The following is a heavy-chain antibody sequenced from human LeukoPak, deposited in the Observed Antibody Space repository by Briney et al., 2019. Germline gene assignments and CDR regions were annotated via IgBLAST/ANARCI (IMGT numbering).Heavy chain of an antibody. J-gene: IGHJ4*02. CDR3: ARAADYYDSSGYRTTADY. V-gene: IGHV4-4*07. Sequence: SETLSLTCIVSGGSISSYYWSWIRQPAGKGLEWIGRIYTSGSTNYNPSLKRLVTMSVDTSKNQFSLKLSSVTAADTAVYYCARAADYYDSSGYRTTADYWGQGTLVTVSS. CDR1: GGSISSYY. D-gene: IGHD3-22*01. CDR2: IYTSGST.